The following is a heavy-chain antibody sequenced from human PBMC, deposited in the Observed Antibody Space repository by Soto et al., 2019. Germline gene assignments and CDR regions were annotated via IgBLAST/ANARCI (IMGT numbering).Heavy chain of an antibody. V-gene: IGHV3-23*01. D-gene: IGHD6-6*01. CDR2: ISGSGGST. J-gene: IGHJ3*02. CDR3: AKELPRIAARRELATAFDI. Sequence: GGSLRLSCAASGFTFSSYAMSWVRQAPGKGLEWVSAISGSGGSTYYADSVKGRFTISRDNSKNTLYLQMNSLRAEDTAVYYCAKELPRIAARRELATAFDIWGQGTMVTVSS. CDR1: GFTFSSYA.